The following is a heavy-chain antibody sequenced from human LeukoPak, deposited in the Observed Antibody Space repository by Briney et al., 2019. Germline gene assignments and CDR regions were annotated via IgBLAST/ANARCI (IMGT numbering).Heavy chain of an antibody. CDR1: GFTFSNYA. CDR2: IRGSGDST. CDR3: AKDTGGSCYSAIAY. D-gene: IGHD2-15*01. J-gene: IGHJ4*02. V-gene: IGHV3-23*01. Sequence: PGGSLRLSCAASGFTFSNYAMGWVRQAPGKGLEWVSAIRGSGDSTYYADSVKGRFTISRDNSENALYLQMNSLRAEDTALYYCAKDTGGSCYSAIAYWGQGALVTVST.